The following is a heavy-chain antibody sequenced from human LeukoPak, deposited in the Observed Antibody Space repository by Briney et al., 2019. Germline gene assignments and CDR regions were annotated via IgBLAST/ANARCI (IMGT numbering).Heavy chain of an antibody. J-gene: IGHJ4*02. CDR3: ARDNRSSGPDY. CDR2: IYTSGST. Sequence: SQTLSLTCTVSGVSISSGSYYWSWIRQPAGKGLEWIGRIYTSGSTNYNPSLKSRVTISVDTSKNQFSLKLSSVTAADTAVYYCARDNRSSGPDYWGQGTLVTVSS. D-gene: IGHD6-19*01. CDR1: GVSISSGSYY. V-gene: IGHV4-61*02.